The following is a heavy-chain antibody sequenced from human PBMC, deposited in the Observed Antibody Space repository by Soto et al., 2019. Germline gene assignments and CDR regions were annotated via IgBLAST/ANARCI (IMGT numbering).Heavy chain of an antibody. V-gene: IGHV1-2*02. Sequence: ASVKVSCKASGYTFTGYYMHWVRQAPGQGLEWMGWINPNSGGTNYAQKFQGRVTMTRDTSTSTAYMELSRLRSDDTAVYYCARPRFYGSGSYYDYWGQGTLVTVSS. J-gene: IGHJ4*02. CDR2: INPNSGGT. CDR3: ARPRFYGSGSYYDY. CDR1: GYTFTGYY. D-gene: IGHD3-10*01.